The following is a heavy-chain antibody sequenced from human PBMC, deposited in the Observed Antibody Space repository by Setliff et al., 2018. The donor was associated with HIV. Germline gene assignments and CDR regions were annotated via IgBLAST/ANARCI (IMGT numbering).Heavy chain of an antibody. V-gene: IGHV3-49*03. J-gene: IGHJ4*02. CDR3: TRDLGMGGYFDH. CDR2: IRSKAYGGTA. Sequence: GVLRLSCAASGFPFGDYDMTWFRQAPGKEVEWVGFIRSKAYGGTAAYAASVKGRFSISRDDSKTIAYLQMNSLKAEDTGVYYCTRDLGMGGYFDHWGQGTLVTVSS. D-gene: IGHD3-16*01. CDR1: GFPFGDYD.